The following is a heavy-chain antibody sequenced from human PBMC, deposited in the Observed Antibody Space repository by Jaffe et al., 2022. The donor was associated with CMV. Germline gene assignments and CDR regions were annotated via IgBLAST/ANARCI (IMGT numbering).Heavy chain of an antibody. CDR2: FDPEDGET. J-gene: IGHJ5*02. V-gene: IGHV1-24*01. D-gene: IGHD6-13*01. Sequence: QVQLVQSGAEVKKPGASVKVSCKVSGYTLTELSMHWVRQAPGKGLEWMGGFDPEDGETIYAQKFQGRVTMTEDTSTDTAYMELSSLRSEDTAVYYCATMDSWAGYSSSWGGFDPWGQGTLVTVSS. CDR1: GYTLTELS. CDR3: ATMDSWAGYSSSWGGFDP.